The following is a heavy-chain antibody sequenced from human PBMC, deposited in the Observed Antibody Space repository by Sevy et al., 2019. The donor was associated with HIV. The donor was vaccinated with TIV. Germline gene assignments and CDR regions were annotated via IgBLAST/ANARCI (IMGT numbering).Heavy chain of an antibody. CDR3: ASCLISCYIYYYYGMDV. CDR2: IIPIFGTA. J-gene: IGHJ6*02. D-gene: IGHD2-2*02. V-gene: IGHV1-69*13. CDR1: GGTFSSYA. Sequence: ASVKVSCKASGGTFSSYAISWVRQAPGQGLEWMGGIIPIFGTANYAQKFQGRVTITADESTSTAYMELSSLRSEDTAVYYCASCLISCYIYYYYGMDVWGQGTTVTVSS.